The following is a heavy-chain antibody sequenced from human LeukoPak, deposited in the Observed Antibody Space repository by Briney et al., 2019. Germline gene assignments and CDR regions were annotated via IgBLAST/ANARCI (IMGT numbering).Heavy chain of an antibody. CDR3: ARMTTVTTAAYYYFMDV. D-gene: IGHD4-11*01. J-gene: IGHJ6*03. Sequence: PGGSLRLSCAASAFTFSTYSMNWVRQAPGKGLEWVSYISSNSRTIYNADSVKGRFTISRDNAKDSLYLQMNSLRVEDTAAYYCARMTTVTTAAYYYFMDVWGKGTTVTVSS. CDR1: AFTFSTYS. CDR2: ISSNSRTI. V-gene: IGHV3-48*01.